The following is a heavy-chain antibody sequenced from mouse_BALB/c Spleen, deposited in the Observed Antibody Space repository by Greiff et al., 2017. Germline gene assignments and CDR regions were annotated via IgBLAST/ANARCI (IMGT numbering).Heavy chain of an antibody. Sequence: LQESGAELVKPGASVKLSCKASGYTFTSYYMYWVKQRPGQGLEWIGEINPSNGGTNFNEKFKSKATLTVDKSSSTAYMQLSSLTSEDSAVYYCTRSDYYGGGFAYWGQGTLVTVSA. D-gene: IGHD1-1*01. J-gene: IGHJ3*01. CDR3: TRSDYYGGGFAY. V-gene: IGHV1S81*02. CDR1: GYTFTSYY. CDR2: INPSNGGT.